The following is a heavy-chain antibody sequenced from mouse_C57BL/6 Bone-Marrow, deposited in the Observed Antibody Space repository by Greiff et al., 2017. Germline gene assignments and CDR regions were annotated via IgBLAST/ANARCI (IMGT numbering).Heavy chain of an antibody. J-gene: IGHJ4*01. D-gene: IGHD2-3*01. Sequence: EVKLMESGGGLVQPGGSMKLSCVASGFTFSNYWMNWVRQSPEKGLEWVAQIRLKSDNYATHYAESVKGRFTISSDDSKSSVYLQMNNLRAEDTGIDYCTGGRWLLPYAMDYWGQGTSVTVSS. CDR2: IRLKSDNYAT. V-gene: IGHV6-3*01. CDR1: GFTFSNYW. CDR3: TGGRWLLPYAMDY.